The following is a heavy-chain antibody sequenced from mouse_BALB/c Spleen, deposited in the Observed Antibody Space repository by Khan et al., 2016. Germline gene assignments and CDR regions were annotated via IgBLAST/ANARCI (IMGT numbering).Heavy chain of an antibody. J-gene: IGHJ3*01. CDR2: IYPGDGDT. CDR3: ARGGTTGSPFAY. Sequence: QVQLKQPGAELARPGASVKLSCKASGYTFTSYWMQWVKQRPGQGLEWIGAIYPGDGDTRYTQKFKGKATLTADKSSSTAYMQLSSLASEDSAVSYCARGGTTGSPFAYWGQGTLVTVSA. V-gene: IGHV1-87*01. D-gene: IGHD1-1*01. CDR1: GYTFTSYW.